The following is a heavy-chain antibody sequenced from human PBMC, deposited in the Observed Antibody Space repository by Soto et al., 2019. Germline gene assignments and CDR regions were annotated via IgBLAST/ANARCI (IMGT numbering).Heavy chain of an antibody. D-gene: IGHD2-15*01. CDR2: ISYDGSNK. Sequence: GGSLRLSCATSGFILSDCAMNWVRQAPGKGLEWVAVISYDGSNKYYADSVKGRFTISRDNSKNTLYLQMNSLRAEDTAVYYCAALGYCSGGSCYRGLVHYYYYMDVWGKGTTVTVSS. CDR3: AALGYCSGGSCYRGLVHYYYYMDV. V-gene: IGHV3-30*03. CDR1: GFILSDCA. J-gene: IGHJ6*03.